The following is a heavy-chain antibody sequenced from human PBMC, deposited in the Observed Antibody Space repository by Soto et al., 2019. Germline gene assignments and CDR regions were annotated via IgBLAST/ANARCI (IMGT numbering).Heavy chain of an antibody. CDR1: GGTFSNYA. J-gene: IGHJ1*01. V-gene: IGHV1-69*12. CDR2: LIPISGTT. Sequence: QVQLVQSGAEVKKPGSSMKVSCKASGGTFSNYAIAWVRQAPGQGLEWMGGLIPISGTTNYAQKFQGRVTITADESTSTAYMELRSLRSEDTAVYYCARGPYGYYEKSVNYYAEYFQHWGQGTLVTVSS. CDR3: ARGPYGYYEKSVNYYAEYFQH. D-gene: IGHD3-22*01.